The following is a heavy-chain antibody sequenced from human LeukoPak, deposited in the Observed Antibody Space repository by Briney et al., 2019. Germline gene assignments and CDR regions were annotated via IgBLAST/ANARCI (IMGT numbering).Heavy chain of an antibody. D-gene: IGHD6-19*01. CDR1: GFTFSSFW. Sequence: GGSLRLSCAASGFTFSSFWMGWVRQAPGKGLEWVATIKRDGSEKYSVDSVKGRFTISRDNAKNSLYLQVNSLRAEDTAVYFCARDTSSAWYGLIDYWGQGSLVTVSS. CDR2: IKRDGSEK. V-gene: IGHV3-7*01. J-gene: IGHJ4*02. CDR3: ARDTSSAWYGLIDY.